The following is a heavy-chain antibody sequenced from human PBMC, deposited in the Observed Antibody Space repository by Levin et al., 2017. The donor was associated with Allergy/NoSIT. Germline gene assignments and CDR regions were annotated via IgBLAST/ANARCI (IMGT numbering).Heavy chain of an antibody. Sequence: ASVKVSCKASGYTFTSYGISWVRQAPGQGLEWMGWISAYNGNTNYAQKLQGRVTMTTDTSTSTAYMELRSLRSDDTAVYYCARTSPKYSSGWIDYWGQGTLVTVSS. V-gene: IGHV1-18*01. CDR2: ISAYNGNT. D-gene: IGHD6-19*01. J-gene: IGHJ4*02. CDR1: GYTFTSYG. CDR3: ARTSPKYSSGWIDY.